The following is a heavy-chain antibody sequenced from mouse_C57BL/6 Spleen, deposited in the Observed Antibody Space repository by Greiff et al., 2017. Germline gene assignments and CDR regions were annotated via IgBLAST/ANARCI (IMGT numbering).Heavy chain of an antibody. V-gene: IGHV7-3*01. CDR2: IRNKANGYTT. CDR1: GFTFTDYY. CDR3: ARSNYHDYDDGVFRNAMDY. D-gene: IGHD2-4*01. Sequence: DVQLQESGGGLVQPGGSLSLSCAASGFTFTDYYMSWVRQPPGKALEWLGFIRNKANGYTTEYSASVKGRFTISRDNSQSILYLQRNALRAEDSATYYCARSNYHDYDDGVFRNAMDYWGQGTSVTVSS. J-gene: IGHJ4*01.